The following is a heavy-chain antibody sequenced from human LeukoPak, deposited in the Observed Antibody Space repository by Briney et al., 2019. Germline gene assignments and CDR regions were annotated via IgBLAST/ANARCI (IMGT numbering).Heavy chain of an antibody. J-gene: IGHJ5*02. D-gene: IGHD2-15*01. CDR1: GFTFNNAW. Sequence: PGGSLRLSCAASGFTFNNAWMSWVRQAPGKGLEWVGRIKSKTDGGTTDYAAPVKGRFTIPRDDSKNTLFLQMNSLKTEDTAVYYCTTALYCSGGSCYSIFHNWFDPWGQGTLVTVSS. V-gene: IGHV3-15*01. CDR2: IKSKTDGGTT. CDR3: TTALYCSGGSCYSIFHNWFDP.